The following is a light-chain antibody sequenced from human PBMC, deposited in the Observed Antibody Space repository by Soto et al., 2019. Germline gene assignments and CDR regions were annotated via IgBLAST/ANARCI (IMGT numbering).Light chain of an antibody. J-gene: IGKJ2*01. Sequence: DIQMTQSPSSLSASIGDRVTITCRASQNISFYLNWYQHKTGQAPKVLIYAATSLQAGVPQRFSGSGSGTDFTLSISSLQPEDFATYSCPQRYITPSTFGQGTKLQIK. CDR3: PQRYITPST. CDR2: AAT. CDR1: QNISFY. V-gene: IGKV1-39*01.